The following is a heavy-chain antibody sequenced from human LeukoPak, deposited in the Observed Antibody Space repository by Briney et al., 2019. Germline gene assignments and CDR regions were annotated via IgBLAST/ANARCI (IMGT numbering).Heavy chain of an antibody. CDR3: AGIPEGSWGPIGAPIDP. Sequence: SVKVSCKASGGTFSSYAISLVRQAHGPGLEWMGGIIPIFGTANYAQKFQGRVTITADESTSTAYMELSSLRSEDTAVYYCAGIPEGSWGPIGAPIDPWGQGTLVTVSS. J-gene: IGHJ5*02. V-gene: IGHV1-69*01. CDR1: GGTFSSYA. CDR2: IIPIFGTA. D-gene: IGHD1-26*01.